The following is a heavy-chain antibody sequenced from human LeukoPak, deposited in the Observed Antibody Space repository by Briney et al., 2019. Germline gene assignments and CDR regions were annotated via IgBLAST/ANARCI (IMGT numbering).Heavy chain of an antibody. V-gene: IGHV3-48*03. CDR1: GFTFSSYG. CDR3: ARDGMGSGTYYNDFDY. CDR2: ISSSGSTM. J-gene: IGHJ4*02. D-gene: IGHD3-10*01. Sequence: GGSLRLSCAASGFTFSSYGMNWVRQAPEKGLEWVSYISSSGSTMYYADSVKGRFTISRDNAKNSLYLQMNSLRAEDTAVYYCARDGMGSGTYYNDFDYWGQGTLVTVSS.